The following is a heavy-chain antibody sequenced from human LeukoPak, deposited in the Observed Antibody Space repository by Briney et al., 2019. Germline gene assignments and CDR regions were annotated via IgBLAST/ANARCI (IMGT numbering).Heavy chain of an antibody. D-gene: IGHD5-24*01. J-gene: IGHJ4*02. V-gene: IGHV4-59*08. CDR3: AGGAGAGYNLQPFDY. Sequence: PSETLSLTCTVSGDSISSYYRRWIRQPPGKGLEWIGYIYYSGSTKYNPSLKSRGSISLGTSKNQISLKLRSVTVADQAVYYCAGGAGAGYNLQPFDYWGQGTLVTVSS. CDR1: GDSISSYY. CDR2: IYYSGST.